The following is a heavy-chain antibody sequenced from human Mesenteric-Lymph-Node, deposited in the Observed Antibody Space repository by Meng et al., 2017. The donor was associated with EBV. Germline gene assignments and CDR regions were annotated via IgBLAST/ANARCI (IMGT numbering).Heavy chain of an antibody. Sequence: QLHLPESGPELVNPSRTMPSPSLSSGGSIGGSTTNWGWYRQPPGQGLEWIANVYYAGSSYYNPSLKSRVTISVVTSKNQSSLKLNSVTAADTAVYYCARLYNWQRPAIDYWGQGTLVTVSS. D-gene: IGHD1-1*01. CDR3: ARLYNWQRPAIDY. CDR1: GGSIGGSTTN. CDR2: VYYAGSS. V-gene: IGHV4-39*01. J-gene: IGHJ4*02.